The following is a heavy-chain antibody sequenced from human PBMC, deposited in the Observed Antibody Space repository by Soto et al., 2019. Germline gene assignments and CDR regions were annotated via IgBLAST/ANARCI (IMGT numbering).Heavy chain of an antibody. CDR2: ISYDGSKK. CDR1: GFTFSDYG. J-gene: IGHJ6*02. V-gene: IGHV3-30*18. Sequence: GGSLRLSCRVSGFTFSDYGMHWVRQAPGKGLEWVAVISYDGSKKNYGDSVKGRFTISRDNSKDTLYLQMNSLRGVDTAVYHCAKDAIDCRDDNCLVSGVGYFGMDVWGQGTTVTVSS. CDR3: AKDAIDCRDDNCLVSGVGYFGMDV. D-gene: IGHD1-20*01.